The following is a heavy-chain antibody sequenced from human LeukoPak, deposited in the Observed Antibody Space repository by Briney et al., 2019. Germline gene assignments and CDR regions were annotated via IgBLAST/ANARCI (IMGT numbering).Heavy chain of an antibody. J-gene: IGHJ4*02. Sequence: SETLSLTCIVSDASISSYYWSWIRQPPGKGLEWIGYIYYSGSTNYNPSLKSRVIISVDTSKNHFSLKLSSVTAADTAVYYCARQTGSGLFILPGGQGTLVTVSS. D-gene: IGHD3/OR15-3a*01. CDR1: DASISSYY. CDR2: IYYSGST. V-gene: IGHV4-59*01. CDR3: ARQTGSGLFILP.